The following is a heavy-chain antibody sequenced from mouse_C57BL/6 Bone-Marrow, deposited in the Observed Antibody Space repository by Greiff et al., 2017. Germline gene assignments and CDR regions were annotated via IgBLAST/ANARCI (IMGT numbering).Heavy chain of an antibody. J-gene: IGHJ4*01. CDR3: ARNPFGAMDD. CDR1: GYTFTSYW. V-gene: IGHV1-64*01. Sequence: VQLQQSGAELVKPGASVKLSCKASGYTFTSYWMHWVKQRPGQGLEWIGMIHPNSGSTNYNEKFKSKATLTVDKSSSTAYMQLSSLTSEDSAVYYCARNPFGAMDDWGQGTSVTVSS. CDR2: IHPNSGST. D-gene: IGHD3-1*01.